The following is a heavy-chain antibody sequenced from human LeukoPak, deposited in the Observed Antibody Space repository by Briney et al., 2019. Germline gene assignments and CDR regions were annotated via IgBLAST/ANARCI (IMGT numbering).Heavy chain of an antibody. J-gene: IGHJ4*02. V-gene: IGHV1-2*02. CDR3: ATRDVVVAATEHDY. CDR1: GYTFTGCY. D-gene: IGHD2-15*01. CDR2: INPNSGGT. Sequence: ASVKVSCKASGYTFTGCYMHWVRQAPGQGLEWMGWINPNSGGTNYAQKFQGRVTMTRDTSISTAYMELSRLRSDDTAVYYCATRDVVVAATEHDYWGQGTLVTVFS.